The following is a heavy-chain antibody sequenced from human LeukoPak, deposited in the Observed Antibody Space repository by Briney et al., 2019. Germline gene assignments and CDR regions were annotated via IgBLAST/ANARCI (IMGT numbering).Heavy chain of an antibody. J-gene: IGHJ4*02. CDR2: INPNSGGT. Sequence: GASVKVSCKASGYTFTSYDINWVRQATGQGLEWMGWINPNSGGTNYAQKFQGRVTITRNTSISTAYMELSSLRSEDTAVYYCARGLSSYGASLGYWGQGTLVTVSS. V-gene: IGHV1-8*01. CDR3: ARGLSSYGASLGY. CDR1: GYTFTSYD. D-gene: IGHD4-17*01.